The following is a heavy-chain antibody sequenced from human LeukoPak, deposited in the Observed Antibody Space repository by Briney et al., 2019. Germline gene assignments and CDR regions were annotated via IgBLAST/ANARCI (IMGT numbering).Heavy chain of an antibody. Sequence: ASVKLSSKASGGTFSSYAISRVRQAPGQGLEWMGRIIPIFGTANYPQKFQGRVTITTDESTTTAYMELSSLRSEHPTVHYCAREGGDYDSSGYYLRWGQGTLVTVSS. CDR2: IIPIFGTA. CDR3: AREGGDYDSSGYYLR. CDR1: GGTFSSYA. J-gene: IGHJ4*02. D-gene: IGHD3-22*01. V-gene: IGHV1-69*05.